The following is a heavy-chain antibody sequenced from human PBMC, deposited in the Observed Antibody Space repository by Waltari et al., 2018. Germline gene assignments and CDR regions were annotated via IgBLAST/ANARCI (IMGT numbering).Heavy chain of an antibody. V-gene: IGHV3-49*04. CDR3: ARVEGSFWSGYRFDS. Sequence: EVRLVESGGGLGEPGRSLRLSCSTSGFPFGDYGISWVRQAPGKGLEWVGFIRSKTYYGTAEYAASMKGRFIISRDDSKSVAYLQMNNLKPEDTAVYYCARVEGSFWSGYRFDSWGQGTPVTVSS. CDR2: IRSKTYYGTA. D-gene: IGHD3-3*01. CDR1: GFPFGDYG. J-gene: IGHJ4*02.